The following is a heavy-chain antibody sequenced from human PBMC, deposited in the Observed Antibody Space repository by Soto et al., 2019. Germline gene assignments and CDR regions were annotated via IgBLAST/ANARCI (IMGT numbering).Heavy chain of an antibody. V-gene: IGHV1-46*03. CDR3: TRVSQWLVPWVY. CDR1: GYTFTSYY. Sequence: QVQLVQSGAEVKKPGAPVKDSCKASGYTFTSYYIHWVRQAPGQGLKSMGVINPGGGAPSYAQKCRGRVTMTRDTSTSTVSMELSSLRSDDTAVYYCTRVSQWLVPWVYWGQGTLVTVSS. CDR2: INPGGGAP. J-gene: IGHJ4*02. D-gene: IGHD6-19*01.